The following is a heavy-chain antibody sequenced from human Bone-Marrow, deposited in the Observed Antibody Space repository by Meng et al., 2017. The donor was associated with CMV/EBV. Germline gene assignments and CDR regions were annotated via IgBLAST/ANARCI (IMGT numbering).Heavy chain of an antibody. J-gene: IGHJ6*01. Sequence: GGSLRLSCAASGFSFSYYDMHWVRQVTGKTLEWVSAISAAGDTYYPDSLKGRFSVSRDNAKNSLYLQMNSLRAEDTAVYYCARDLIVPAAIDYYYGMDVWGQGTTVTVSS. CDR1: GFSFSYYD. V-gene: IGHV3-13*01. CDR2: ISAAGDT. CDR3: ARDLIVPAAIDYYYGMDV. D-gene: IGHD2-2*01.